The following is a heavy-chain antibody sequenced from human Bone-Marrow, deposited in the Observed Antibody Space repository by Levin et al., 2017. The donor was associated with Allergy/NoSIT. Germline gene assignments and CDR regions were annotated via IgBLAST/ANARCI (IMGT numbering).Heavy chain of an antibody. V-gene: IGHV4-59*01. D-gene: IGHD3-10*01. CDR3: AREGESSRSGPGSLMY. CDR2: IYHSGSP. Sequence: SETLSLTCTVSGDPIGSYHWSWIRQPPGKGLEWIGYIYHSGSPNYNPSLKSRVTLSVDTSKNQFSLKLTSMTAADTALYYCAREGESSRSGPGSLMYWGQGAVVTVSS. CDR1: GDPIGSYH. J-gene: IGHJ4*02.